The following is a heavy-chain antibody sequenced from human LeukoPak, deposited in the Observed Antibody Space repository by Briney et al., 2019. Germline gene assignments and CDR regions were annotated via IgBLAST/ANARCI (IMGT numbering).Heavy chain of an antibody. D-gene: IGHD3-10*01. CDR2: ISAYNGNT. CDR3: ARDVEGFGETNWFDP. V-gene: IGHV1-18*01. Sequence: ASVKVSCKASGYTFTSYGISWVRQAPGQGLEWMGWISAYNGNTNYAQKLQGRVTMTTDTSTSTAYMELRSLGSDDTAVYYCARDVEGFGETNWFDPWGQGTLVTVSS. CDR1: GYTFTSYG. J-gene: IGHJ5*02.